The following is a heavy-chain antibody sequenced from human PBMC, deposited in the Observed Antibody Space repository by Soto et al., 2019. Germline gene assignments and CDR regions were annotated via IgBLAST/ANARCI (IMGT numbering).Heavy chain of an antibody. CDR3: VTRGSFDC. Sequence: EVQLVESGGGLVQPGGSLRLSCAASGFIVSSNYMTWVRQAPGKGLEWVSVIYSGGSTYFADSVKGRFTISRDNSKNTLYLQMNSLRAEDTAMYYCVTRGSFDCWGQGTLVTVSS. CDR2: IYSGGST. J-gene: IGHJ4*02. CDR1: GFIVSSNY. V-gene: IGHV3-66*01. D-gene: IGHD1-26*01.